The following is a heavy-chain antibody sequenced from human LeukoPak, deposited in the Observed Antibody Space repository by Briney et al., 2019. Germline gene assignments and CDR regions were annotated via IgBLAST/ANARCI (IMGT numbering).Heavy chain of an antibody. CDR1: GFIFGSFE. CDR2: ISSSGRTI. D-gene: IGHD3-10*01. J-gene: IGHJ4*02. CDR3: ARDLFGALDY. V-gene: IGHV3-48*03. Sequence: GGSLRLSCAASGFIFGSFEVNWVRQAPGKGLEWVSYISSSGRTIHYADSVKGRFTISRDNAKNSLFLQMSSLRAEDTAVYYCARDLFGALDYWGQGALVTVSS.